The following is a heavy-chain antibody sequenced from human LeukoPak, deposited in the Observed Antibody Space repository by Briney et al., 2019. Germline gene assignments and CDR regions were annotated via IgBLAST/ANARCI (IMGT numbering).Heavy chain of an antibody. J-gene: IGHJ6*02. V-gene: IGHV3-73*01. CDR2: IRSKANSYAT. CDR1: GGSFSGYY. D-gene: IGHD5-18*01. CDR3: TTAMAEKDYYYYYGMDV. Sequence: ETLSLTCAVYGGSFSGYYWSWVRQASGKGLEWVGRIRSKANSYATAYAASVKGRFTISRDDSKNTAYLQMNSLKTEDTAVYYCTTAMAEKDYYYYYGMDVWGQGTTVTVSS.